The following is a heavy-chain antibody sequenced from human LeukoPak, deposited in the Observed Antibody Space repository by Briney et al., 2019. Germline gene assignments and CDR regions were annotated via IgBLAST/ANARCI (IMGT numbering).Heavy chain of an antibody. D-gene: IGHD3-3*01. V-gene: IGHV3-23*01. Sequence: GGSLRLSCAAPGFAFSSYVMHWVRQTPGNGLQWVSSISAIGGSTKYADSVKGRFIVSRDNSKNTLDLEMNSLRAEDTAVYYCARVDFWSGYTLDYWGQGTLVTVSS. J-gene: IGHJ4*02. CDR3: ARVDFWSGYTLDY. CDR1: GFAFSSYV. CDR2: ISAIGGST.